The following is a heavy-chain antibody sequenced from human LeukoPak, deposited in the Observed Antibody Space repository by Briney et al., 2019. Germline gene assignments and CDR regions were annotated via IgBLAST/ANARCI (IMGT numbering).Heavy chain of an antibody. D-gene: IGHD1/OR15-1a*01. CDR1: GGSISSGSYY. CDR3: ARGNNPISSLDY. Sequence: PSETLSLTCTVSGGSISSGSYYWRWIRQPAGKGLEWIGRIYTSGSTNYNPSLKSRITISVDTSKNQFFLKLSSVTAADTAVYYCARGNNPISSLDYWGQGTLVTVSS. CDR2: IYTSGST. V-gene: IGHV4-61*02. J-gene: IGHJ4*02.